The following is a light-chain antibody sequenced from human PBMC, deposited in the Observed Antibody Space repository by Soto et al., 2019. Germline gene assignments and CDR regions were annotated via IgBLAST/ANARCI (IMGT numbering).Light chain of an antibody. CDR2: DVS. CDR1: SSDVGGYNY. V-gene: IGLV2-14*01. Sequence: QSVLTQPASVSGSPGQSITISCTGTSSDVGGYNYVSWYQQHPGKAPKLMIYDVSNRPSGVSNRFSGSKSGNTASLTISGLQAEDEADYYCSSYTSSSTLEWVFGGGTQLTVL. J-gene: IGLJ7*01. CDR3: SSYTSSSTLEWV.